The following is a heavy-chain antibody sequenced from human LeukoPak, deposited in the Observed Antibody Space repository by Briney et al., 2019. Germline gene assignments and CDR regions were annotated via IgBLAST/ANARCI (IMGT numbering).Heavy chain of an antibody. CDR2: ISSSSSTI. J-gene: IGHJ3*02. V-gene: IGHV3-48*01. CDR1: GFTFSSYA. Sequence: GGSLRLSCAASGFTFSSYAMSWVRQAPGKGLEWVSYISSSSSTIYYADSVKGRFTISRDNAKNSLYLQMNSLRAEDTAVYYCARDSYGGIDAFDIWGQGTMVTVSS. CDR3: ARDSYGGIDAFDI. D-gene: IGHD4-23*01.